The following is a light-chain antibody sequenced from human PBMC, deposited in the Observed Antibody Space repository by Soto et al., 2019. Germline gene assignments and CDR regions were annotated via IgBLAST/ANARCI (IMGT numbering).Light chain of an antibody. Sequence: EMVLTQSPGTLSLSPGERATLSCSASQSVSSSYLDWYQQKPGQSPMLLIDGASSSATGIPDRFSGGGSGTYCTITSSRLAPDDFAVYYCQQDGSSPPYTFGKGTKLESK. CDR3: QQDGSSPPYT. CDR1: QSVSSSY. J-gene: IGKJ2*01. CDR2: GAS. V-gene: IGKV3-20*01.